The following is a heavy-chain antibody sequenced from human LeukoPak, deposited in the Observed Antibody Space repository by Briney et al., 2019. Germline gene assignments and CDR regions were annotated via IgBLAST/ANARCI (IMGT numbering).Heavy chain of an antibody. D-gene: IGHD1-26*01. V-gene: IGHV1-18*01. Sequence: GASVKVSCKASGYTFTSYGISWVRQAPGQGLEWMGWISAYNGNTNYAQKLQGRITMTTDTSTSTAYMELRSLRSDDTAVYYCARPIVGAAYDAFDIWGQGTMVTVSS. CDR2: ISAYNGNT. CDR3: ARPIVGAAYDAFDI. J-gene: IGHJ3*02. CDR1: GYTFTSYG.